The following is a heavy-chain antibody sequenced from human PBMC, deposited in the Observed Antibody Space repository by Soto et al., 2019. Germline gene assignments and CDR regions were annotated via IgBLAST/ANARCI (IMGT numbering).Heavy chain of an antibody. CDR2: IYYSGST. V-gene: IGHV4-31*03. CDR1: GGSISSSGYY. D-gene: IGHD2-2*02. J-gene: IGHJ4*02. Sequence: SETLSLTCTVSGGSISSSGYYWSCLPQHKGKDREWIGYIYYSGSTYYNPTLKSRVTISVDTSKNQFSLKLSSVTAADTAVDYCARERYCGTTSCYIPGFFDYWGQGTLVTVSS. CDR3: ARERYCGTTSCYIPGFFDY.